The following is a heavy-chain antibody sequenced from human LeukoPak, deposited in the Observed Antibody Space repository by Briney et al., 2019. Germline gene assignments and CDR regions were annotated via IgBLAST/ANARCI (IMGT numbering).Heavy chain of an antibody. CDR1: GFTFSNYA. V-gene: IGHV3-30*18. Sequence: PGGSLRLSCAASGFTFSNYAMHWIRQAPGKGLKWVAVISYGGRNTQYGNSVKGRLTISRDNAKNTLYLQMNGLRVEDTAIYYCAKGLRGLRNRIMGDTFDLWGQGTMVAVSS. J-gene: IGHJ3*01. D-gene: IGHD1-14*01. CDR3: AKGLRGLRNRIMGDTFDL. CDR2: ISYGGRNT.